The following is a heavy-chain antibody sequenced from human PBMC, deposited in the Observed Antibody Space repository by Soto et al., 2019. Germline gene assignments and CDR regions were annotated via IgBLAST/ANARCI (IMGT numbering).Heavy chain of an antibody. D-gene: IGHD1-7*01. V-gene: IGHV1-2*04. CDR2: INPNSGGT. CDR3: ASGGINGTTYDGMDV. Sequence: ASVKVSCKASGYTFTGYYMHWVRQAPGQGLEWMGWINPNSGGTNYAQKFQGWVTMTRDTSISTAYMELSRLRSDDTAVYYCASGGINGTTYDGMDVWGQGTTVTVSS. J-gene: IGHJ6*02. CDR1: GYTFTGYY.